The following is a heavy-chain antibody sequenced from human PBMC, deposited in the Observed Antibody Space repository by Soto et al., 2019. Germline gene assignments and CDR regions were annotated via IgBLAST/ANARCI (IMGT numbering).Heavy chain of an antibody. V-gene: IGHV4-34*01. CDR1: GGSFSGYY. CDR2: INHSGGT. CDR3: ARGGKEQPGPFDY. J-gene: IGHJ4*02. D-gene: IGHD6-13*01. Sequence: PSETLSLTCAVYGGSFSGYYWSWIRQPPGKGLEWIGEINHSGGTNYNPSLKSRVTISVDTSKNQFSLKLSSVTAADTAVYYCARGGKEQPGPFDYWGQGTLVTVS.